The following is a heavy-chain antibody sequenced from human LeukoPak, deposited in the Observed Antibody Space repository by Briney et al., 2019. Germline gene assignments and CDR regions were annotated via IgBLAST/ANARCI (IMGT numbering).Heavy chain of an antibody. CDR2: ISYDGSNK. D-gene: IGHD2-2*01. CDR3: AKNHEHGRYAGFDF. V-gene: IGHV3-30*18. CDR1: GFTFSSYG. Sequence: GRSLRLSCAASGFTFSSYGMHWVRQAPGKGLEWVAVISYDGSNKYYADSVKGRFTISRDNSKNTLYLQMNSLRAEDTAVYYCAKNHEHGRYAGFDFWAEGALVAVSS. J-gene: IGHJ3*01.